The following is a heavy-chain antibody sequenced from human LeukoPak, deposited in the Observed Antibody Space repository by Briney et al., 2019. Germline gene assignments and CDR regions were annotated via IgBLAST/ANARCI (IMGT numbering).Heavy chain of an antibody. J-gene: IGHJ3*02. CDR3: ARVSILIVPYYAFDI. V-gene: IGHV3-21*01. CDR2: ISSSSSYI. CDR1: GFTFIDYG. Sequence: GGSLRLSCTASGFTFIDYGMSWARQAPGKGLEWVSSISSSSSYIYYADSVKGRFTISRDNAKNSLYLQMNSLRAEDTAVYYCARVSILIVPYYAFDIWGQGTMVTVSS. D-gene: IGHD2/OR15-2a*01.